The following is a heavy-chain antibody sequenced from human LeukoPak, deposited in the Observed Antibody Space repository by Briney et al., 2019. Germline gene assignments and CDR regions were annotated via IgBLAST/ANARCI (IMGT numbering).Heavy chain of an antibody. J-gene: IGHJ4*02. V-gene: IGHV3-21*01. D-gene: IGHD1-26*01. Sequence: GGSLRLSCAASGFTFSIYNMSWVRQAPGKGLEWVSSISSSSSYIYYADSVKGRFTISRDNAKNSLYLQMNSLRAEDTSMYYCAGSGFWGQGTLVTVSS. CDR2: ISSSSSYI. CDR3: AGSGF. CDR1: GFTFSIYN.